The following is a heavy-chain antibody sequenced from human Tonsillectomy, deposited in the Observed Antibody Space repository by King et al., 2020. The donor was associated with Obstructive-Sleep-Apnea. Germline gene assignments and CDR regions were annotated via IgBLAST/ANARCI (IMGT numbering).Heavy chain of an antibody. CDR3: ATFMVRGVYAFDI. D-gene: IGHD3-10*01. V-gene: IGHV7-4-1*02. J-gene: IGHJ3*02. CDR2: INTNTGNP. CDR1: GYTFTSYA. Sequence: VQLVESGSELKKPGASVKVSCKASGYTFTSYAMNWVRLAPGQGLEWMGWINTNTGNPAYAQGFTGRFVFSLDTSVSTAYLQINSLKAEDTAVYYCATFMVRGVYAFDIWAKGQWSPSLQ.